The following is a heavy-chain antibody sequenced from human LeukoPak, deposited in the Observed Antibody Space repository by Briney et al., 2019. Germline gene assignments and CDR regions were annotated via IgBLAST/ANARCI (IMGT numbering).Heavy chain of an antibody. CDR3: AKRSGYTTGWFLDF. V-gene: IGHV3-23*01. CDR2: ISGSGDNT. CDR1: GFSFSSYA. Sequence: GGSLTLSCAASGFSFSSYAMSWVRQAPGKGLEWVSSISGSGDNTYYAESVKGRFTISRENSKNTLFLQMNSLRAEDTAVFYCAKRSGYTTGWFLDFWGQGTLVTVSS. J-gene: IGHJ4*02. D-gene: IGHD6-19*01.